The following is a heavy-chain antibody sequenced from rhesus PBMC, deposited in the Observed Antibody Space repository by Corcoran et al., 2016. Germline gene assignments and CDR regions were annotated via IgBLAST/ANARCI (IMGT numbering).Heavy chain of an antibody. CDR3: ARMATYGSSYYFDY. CDR2: MSGSRGTT. J-gene: IGHJ4*01. Sequence: QVQLQESGPGLVKPSETLSLTCAVSGYSISSGYYWGWIRQPPGRGLGYIGYMSGSRGTTYYNPPVKNRVTISKDTSKKHFSLKLTSVTAADTAVYYCARMATYGSSYYFDYWGQGVLVTVSS. D-gene: IGHD4-29*01. V-gene: IGHV4-99*01. CDR1: GYSISSGYY.